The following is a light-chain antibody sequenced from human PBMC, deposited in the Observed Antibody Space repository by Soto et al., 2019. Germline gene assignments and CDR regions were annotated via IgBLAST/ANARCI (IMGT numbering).Light chain of an antibody. CDR1: SSNIGSNT. Sequence: SGTPGQRVTISCSGSSSNIGSNTVNWYQQLPGTAPKLLIYSNNQRPSGVPDRFSGSKSGTSASLAISGLQSEDEADYYCAAWDDSLNAYYVFGTGTKVTVL. V-gene: IGLV1-44*01. CDR2: SNN. J-gene: IGLJ1*01. CDR3: AAWDDSLNAYYV.